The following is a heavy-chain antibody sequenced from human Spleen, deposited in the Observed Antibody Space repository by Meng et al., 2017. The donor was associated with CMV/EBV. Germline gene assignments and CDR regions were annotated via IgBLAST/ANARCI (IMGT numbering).Heavy chain of an antibody. D-gene: IGHD2/OR15-2a*01. V-gene: IGHV6-1*01. CDR1: GASVSSNSAA. CDR3: ARDASPLYFGTGYFDY. CDR2: TYYRSKWSN. J-gene: IGHJ4*02. Sequence: LRLSCAISGASVSSNSAAWSWIRQSPSRGLEWLGRTYYRSKWSNDYAVSVKSRITINPDTSKNQFSLQLNSVTPEDTAVYYCARDASPLYFGTGYFDYWGQGTLVTVSS.